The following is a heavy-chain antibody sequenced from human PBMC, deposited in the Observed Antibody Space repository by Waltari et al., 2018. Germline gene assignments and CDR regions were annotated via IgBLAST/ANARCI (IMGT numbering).Heavy chain of an antibody. CDR1: GATIASNY. CDR3: ARAGHPNS. CDR2: ILADGTP. V-gene: IGHV3-66*02. D-gene: IGHD1-1*01. Sequence: EVYLEQSGGGLVQPGGSLKLSCAASGATIASNYMNWLRQAPGKGLQWFSVILADGTPHYADSVRGRFAISRDTSENTLYLQLSGLRPDDSGFYYCARAGHPNSWGQGALVTVSS. J-gene: IGHJ1*01.